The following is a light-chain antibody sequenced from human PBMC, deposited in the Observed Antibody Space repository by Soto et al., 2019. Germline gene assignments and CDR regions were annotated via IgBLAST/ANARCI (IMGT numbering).Light chain of an antibody. CDR3: SSYTSSYTYV. J-gene: IGLJ1*01. V-gene: IGLV2-14*01. CDR2: EVS. Sequence: QSALTQPASVSGSPGQSITISCTGTSSDVGGYNYVSWYQQHPGKAPKLMIYEVSNRPSGVSSRFSGSKSGNTASLTISGLQDEDEADYYCSSYTSSYTYVFGTGTKLTVL. CDR1: SSDVGGYNY.